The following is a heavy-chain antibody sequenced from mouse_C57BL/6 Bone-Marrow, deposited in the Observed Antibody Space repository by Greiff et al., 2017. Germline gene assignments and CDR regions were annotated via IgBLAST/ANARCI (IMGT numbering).Heavy chain of an antibody. D-gene: IGHD1-1*01. V-gene: IGHV1-64*01. CDR2: IHPNSGST. CDR1: GYTFTSYW. CDR3: ARPYYYGSSPL. J-gene: IGHJ4*01. Sequence: VQLQQPGAELVKPGASVKLSCKASGYTFTSYWMHWVKQRPGQGLEWIGMIHPNSGSTNYNEKFKSKATLTVDESSSTAYMQLSSLTSEDSAVYYCARPYYYGSSPLWGQGTSVTVSS.